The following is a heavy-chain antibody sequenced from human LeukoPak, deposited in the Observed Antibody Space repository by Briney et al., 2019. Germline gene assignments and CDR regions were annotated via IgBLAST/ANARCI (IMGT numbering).Heavy chain of an antibody. Sequence: GGSLRLSCAASGFTFRTYVMNWVRQAPGKGLEWVASISNSGDSTFYADSAKGRFTISRDNSKATVYLHMSSLRAEDTAIYYCAKGRIVDANFDYWGQGTLVTVSS. V-gene: IGHV3-23*01. D-gene: IGHD3-16*02. CDR3: AKGRIVDANFDY. CDR2: ISNSGDST. CDR1: GFTFRTYV. J-gene: IGHJ4*02.